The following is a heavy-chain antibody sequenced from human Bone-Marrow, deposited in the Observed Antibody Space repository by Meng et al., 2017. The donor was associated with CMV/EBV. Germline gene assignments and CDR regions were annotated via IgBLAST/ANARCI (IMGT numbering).Heavy chain of an antibody. CDR3: VPDIVIVPVSY. Sequence: ETLSLTCTVSGGSISSSSYYWGWIRQPPGKGLEWVSSISSSSSYIYYADSVKGRFTISRDNAKNSLYLQMNSLRTEDTALYYCVPDIVIVPVSYWGQGTLVTFSS. CDR1: GGSISSSS. D-gene: IGHD2-2*01. CDR2: ISSSSSYI. J-gene: IGHJ4*02. V-gene: IGHV3-21*01.